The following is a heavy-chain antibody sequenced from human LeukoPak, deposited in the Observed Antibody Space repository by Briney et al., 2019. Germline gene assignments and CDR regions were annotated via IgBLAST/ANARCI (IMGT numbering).Heavy chain of an antibody. V-gene: IGHV3-30*02. CDR3: AKLDTAMVQYFDY. CDR2: IRYDGSNK. Sequence: GGSLRLSCAASGFTFSSYGMHWVRQAPGKGLEWVAFIRYDGSNKYYADSVKGRFTISRDNSKNTLYLQMNSLRAEDTAVYYCAKLDTAMVQYFDYWGQGTLVTVSS. J-gene: IGHJ4*02. D-gene: IGHD5-18*01. CDR1: GFTFSSYG.